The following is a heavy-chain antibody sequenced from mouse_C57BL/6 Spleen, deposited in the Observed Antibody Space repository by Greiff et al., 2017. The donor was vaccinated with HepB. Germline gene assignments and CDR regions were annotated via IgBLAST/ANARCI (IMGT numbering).Heavy chain of an antibody. CDR2: IDPETGGT. J-gene: IGHJ3*01. Sequence: VRPGASVTLSCKASGYTFTDYEMHWVKQTTVHGLEWIGAIDPETGGTAYNQKFKGKAILTADKSSSTAYMELRSLTSEDSAVYYCTNYGSRSWFAYWGQGTLVTVSA. CDR1: GYTFTDYE. CDR3: TNYGSRSWFAY. V-gene: IGHV1-15*01. D-gene: IGHD1-1*01.